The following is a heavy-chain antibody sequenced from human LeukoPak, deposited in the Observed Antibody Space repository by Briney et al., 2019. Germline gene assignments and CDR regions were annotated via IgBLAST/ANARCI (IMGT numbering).Heavy chain of an antibody. CDR1: GGSITNAIYY. D-gene: IGHD3-22*01. CDR2: IYYSGST. V-gene: IGHV4-39*07. Sequence: SETLSLTCTVSGGSITNAIYYWGWIRQPPGKGLEWIGNIYYSGSTYYNPSLKSRVTLSLDTSKNQFSLKLTSVTAADTAVYYCARDRHYDTSGADYWGQGTLVTVSS. J-gene: IGHJ4*02. CDR3: ARDRHYDTSGADY.